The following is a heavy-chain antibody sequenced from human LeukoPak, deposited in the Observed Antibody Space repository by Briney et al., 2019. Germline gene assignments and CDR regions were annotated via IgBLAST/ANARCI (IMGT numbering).Heavy chain of an antibody. J-gene: IGHJ5*02. D-gene: IGHD2-2*01. V-gene: IGHV3-7*01. CDR1: GSTFSTFW. CDR2: IKKDGSEK. Sequence: GGSLRLSCAASGSTFSTFWTSWDSQPHGRGRGWGAKIKKDGSEKYYENSVKGRFTISRDNAKNSLFLQMNSLRVEDTAVYYCARDVRGYCSTTSCSPYTWGQGTLVTVSS. CDR3: ARDVRGYCSTTSCSPYT.